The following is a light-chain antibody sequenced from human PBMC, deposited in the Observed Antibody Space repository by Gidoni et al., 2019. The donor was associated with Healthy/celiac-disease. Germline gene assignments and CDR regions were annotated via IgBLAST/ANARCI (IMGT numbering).Light chain of an antibody. Sequence: TRSVSPGERTTLSCRARQSVSNNLAWYQHKPGQAPRLLIYGASTRATGIPARFSGSGSGTEFTLTISSLQSEDFAVYYCQKYNNWPRYTFGQGTKLEIK. J-gene: IGKJ2*01. V-gene: IGKV3-15*01. CDR2: GAS. CDR3: QKYNNWPRYT. CDR1: QSVSNN.